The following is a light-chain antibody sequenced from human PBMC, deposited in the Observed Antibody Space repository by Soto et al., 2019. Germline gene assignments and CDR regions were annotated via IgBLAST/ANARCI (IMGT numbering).Light chain of an antibody. CDR1: QDISSS. CDR3: QQYNSYLWT. CDR2: KAS. V-gene: IGKV1-8*01. J-gene: IGKJ1*01. Sequence: AIRMSQSPSSFSASTGDRVTITCRASQDISSSLAWYQQKPGKAPNLLIYKASSLESGVPSRFSGSGSGTEFTLTISSLQPDDFATYYCQQYNSYLWTFGQGTKVDIK.